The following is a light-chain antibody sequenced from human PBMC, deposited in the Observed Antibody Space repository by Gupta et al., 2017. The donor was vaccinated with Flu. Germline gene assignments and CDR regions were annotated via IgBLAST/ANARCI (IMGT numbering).Light chain of an antibody. CDR2: KAS. V-gene: IGKV1-5*03. Sequence: DIQMTQSHSTLSASVGDRVTITCRDSQSIGSWLAWYQQKPGQTPKLILYKASRGEGGGTSGFCGGGDLTEFTLTSNGRQHDDCAHYYTQQYNNYEGFGHGTNVDIK. J-gene: IGKJ3*01. CDR1: QSIGSW. CDR3: QQYNNYEG.